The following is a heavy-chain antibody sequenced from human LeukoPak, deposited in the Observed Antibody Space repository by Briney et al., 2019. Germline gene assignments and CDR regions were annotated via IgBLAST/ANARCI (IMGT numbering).Heavy chain of an antibody. D-gene: IGHD6-13*01. CDR2: INHSGST. Sequence: SETLSLTCAVYGGSFSGYYWSWIRQPPGKGLEWIGEINHSGSTNYNPSLKSRVTISVDTSKNQFSLKLSSVTAADTAVYYCARSVAAAGTVYWGQGTLVTVSS. CDR1: GGSFSGYY. CDR3: ARSVAAAGTVY. V-gene: IGHV4-34*01. J-gene: IGHJ4*02.